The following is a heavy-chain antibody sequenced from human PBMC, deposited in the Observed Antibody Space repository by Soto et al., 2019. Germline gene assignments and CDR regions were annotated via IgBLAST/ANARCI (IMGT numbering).Heavy chain of an antibody. CDR3: ARGRFDDDYYDSSVFDY. V-gene: IGHV4-30-4*01. J-gene: IGHJ4*02. CDR1: GCSISSGDYY. Sequence: PSETLSLACAVSGCSISSGDYYWSWIRQPPGKGLEWIGYIYYSGSTYYSPSLKSRVTISVDTSKNQFSLKLSSVTAADTAVYYCARGRFDDDYYDSSVFDYWGQGTLVTVSS. CDR2: IYYSGST. D-gene: IGHD3-22*01.